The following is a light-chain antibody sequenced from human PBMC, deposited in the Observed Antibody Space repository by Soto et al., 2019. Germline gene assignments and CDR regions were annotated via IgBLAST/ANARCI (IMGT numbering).Light chain of an antibody. CDR2: WAS. Sequence: DIVMTQSQDSLAVSLGERATINCKSSQSGLYSSNNKNYVAWYQQKPGQPPKLLIYWASTRESGVPDRFSGRGSGTYYTLTISSLQAEDVAVYYCQLYYSTLSLTFGGGTKVEIK. V-gene: IGKV4-1*01. CDR3: QLYYSTLSLT. CDR1: QSGLYSSNNKNY. J-gene: IGKJ4*01.